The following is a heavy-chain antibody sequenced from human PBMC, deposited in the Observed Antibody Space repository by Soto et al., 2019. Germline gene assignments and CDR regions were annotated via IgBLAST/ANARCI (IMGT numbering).Heavy chain of an antibody. V-gene: IGHV4-38-2*01. CDR3: ARGAYYYDSSGYFWFDP. J-gene: IGHJ5*02. Sequence: SETLSLTCAVSGYSISSGYYWGWIRQPPGKGLEWIGSIYHSGSTYYNPSLKSRVTISVDTSKNQFSLKLSSVTAADTAVYYCARGAYYYDSSGYFWFDPWGQGTLVTVSS. CDR2: IYHSGST. CDR1: GYSISSGYY. D-gene: IGHD3-22*01.